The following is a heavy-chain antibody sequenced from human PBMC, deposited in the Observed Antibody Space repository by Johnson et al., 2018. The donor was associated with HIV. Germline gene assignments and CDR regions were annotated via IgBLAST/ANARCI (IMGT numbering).Heavy chain of an antibody. D-gene: IGHD3-10*01. CDR2: IRWDGAIT. Sequence: VQLVESGGGVVQPGRSLRLSCAASGFTFDDYAMHWVRQPPGNGLEWVSLIRWDGAITSYVDSVKGRFTISRDNAKNSLYLQMNSLRAEDTALYYCAKEKKTMVQGLGAFDIWGQGTMVTVSS. CDR3: AKEKKTMVQGLGAFDI. V-gene: IGHV3-43D*03. J-gene: IGHJ3*02. CDR1: GFTFDDYA.